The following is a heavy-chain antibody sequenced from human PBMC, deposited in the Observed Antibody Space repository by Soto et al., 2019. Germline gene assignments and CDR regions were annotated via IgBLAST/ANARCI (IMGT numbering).Heavy chain of an antibody. V-gene: IGHV3-23*01. CDR2: ISGSAGST. D-gene: IGHD3-3*01. CDR1: GFTFSSYA. Sequence: GGSLRLSCAASGFTFSSYAMSWVRQAPGQGLEWVSGISGSAGSTYYADSVKGRFTISRDISNKTLFLQMNSLRAEDTAVYYCAKDGVTSPLNWGQGTLVTVSS. J-gene: IGHJ1*01. CDR3: AKDGVTSPLN.